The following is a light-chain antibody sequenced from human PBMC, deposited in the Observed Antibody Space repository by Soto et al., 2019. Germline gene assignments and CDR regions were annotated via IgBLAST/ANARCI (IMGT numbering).Light chain of an antibody. Sequence: QSVLTQPASVSGSPGQSITISCTGTSSDVGRYNLVSWYQQHPGKAPKLMIYEGSQRPSGVSNRFSGSKSGNTASLTISRLQAEDEADSYGCSYAGSSTYGLGTGTKLTVL. CDR2: EGS. CDR1: SSDVGRYNL. J-gene: IGLJ1*01. CDR3: CSYAGSSTYG. V-gene: IGLV2-23*01.